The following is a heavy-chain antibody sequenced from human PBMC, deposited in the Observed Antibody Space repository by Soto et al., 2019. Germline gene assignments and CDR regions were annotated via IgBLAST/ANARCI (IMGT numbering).Heavy chain of an antibody. CDR3: AAQAYSSSGAWFDP. V-gene: IGHV3-72*01. Sequence: PGGSLRLSCAASGFTFSDHYMDWVRQAPGKGLEWVGRTRNKASSYTTEYAASVKGRFTISRDDSKNSLYLQMNSLKTEDTAVYYCAAQAYSSSGAWFDPWGQGTLVTVSS. D-gene: IGHD6-6*01. CDR2: TRNKASSYTT. J-gene: IGHJ5*02. CDR1: GFTFSDHY.